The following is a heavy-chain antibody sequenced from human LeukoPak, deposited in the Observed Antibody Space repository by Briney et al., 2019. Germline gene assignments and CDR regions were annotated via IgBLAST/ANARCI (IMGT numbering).Heavy chain of an antibody. V-gene: IGHV3-23*01. D-gene: IGHD6-19*01. J-gene: IGHJ4*02. CDR3: AKPLSSGRGYYFDY. Sequence: PGGSLRLSCAASGFTFSSYGMSWVRQAPGKGLEWVSAISGSGGSTYYADSVKGRFTISRDNSKNTLYLQMNSLRAEDTAVYYCAKPLSSGRGYYFDYWGQGTPVTVSS. CDR2: ISGSGGST. CDR1: GFTFSSYG.